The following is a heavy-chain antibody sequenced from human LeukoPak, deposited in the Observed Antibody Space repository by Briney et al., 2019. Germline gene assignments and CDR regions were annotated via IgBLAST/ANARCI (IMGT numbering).Heavy chain of an antibody. CDR2: IYYSGST. CDR1: GGSISSYY. D-gene: IGHD3-3*01. J-gene: IGHJ4*02. Sequence: PSETLSLTCTVSGGSISSYYWSWIRQPPGKGLEWIGYIYYSGSTNYNPSLKSRVTISVDTSKNQFSLKLSSVTAADTAVYYCARSITIFGVVNSKTFDYWGQGTLVTVSS. V-gene: IGHV4-59*08. CDR3: ARSITIFGVVNSKTFDY.